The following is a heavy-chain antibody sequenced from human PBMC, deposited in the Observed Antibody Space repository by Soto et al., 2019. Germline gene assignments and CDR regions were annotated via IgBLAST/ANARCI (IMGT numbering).Heavy chain of an antibody. J-gene: IGHJ4*02. D-gene: IGHD6-6*01. Sequence: PSETLSLTCTVSGGSIIGFFWSWSRQPAGRGLEWIGRIYSSGNTNYNPSLKSRVTMSLDASDNVFSLKLTSVTAADTAVYFCAREEQVGYFDYWGQGALVTVSS. CDR1: GGSIIGFF. CDR2: IYSSGNT. V-gene: IGHV4-4*07. CDR3: AREEQVGYFDY.